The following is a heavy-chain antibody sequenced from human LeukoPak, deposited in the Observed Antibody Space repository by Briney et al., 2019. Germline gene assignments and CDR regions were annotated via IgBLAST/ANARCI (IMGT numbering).Heavy chain of an antibody. V-gene: IGHV4-39*07. CDR3: ARARSSSRPPDY. CDR1: GGSISSSSYY. D-gene: IGHD6-13*01. J-gene: IGHJ4*02. CDR2: IYYSGST. Sequence: SETLSLTCTVSGGSISSSSYYWGWIRQPPGKGLEWIGSIYYSGSTYYNPSLKSRVTISVNTSKNQFSLKLSSVTAADTAVYYCARARSSSRPPDYWGQGTLVTVSS.